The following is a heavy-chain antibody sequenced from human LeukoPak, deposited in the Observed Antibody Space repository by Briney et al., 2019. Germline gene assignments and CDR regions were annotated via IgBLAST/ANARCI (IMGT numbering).Heavy chain of an antibody. CDR1: GGSFSGYY. CDR2: INHSGST. D-gene: IGHD6-13*01. Sequence: SETLSLTCAVYGGSFSGYYWSWIRQPPGKGLEWIGEINHSGSTNYNPSLKSRVTISVDTSKNQFSLKLSSATAADTAVYYCARGRFSYSSSWYFVYWGQGTLVTVSS. J-gene: IGHJ4*02. V-gene: IGHV4-34*01. CDR3: ARGRFSYSSSWYFVY.